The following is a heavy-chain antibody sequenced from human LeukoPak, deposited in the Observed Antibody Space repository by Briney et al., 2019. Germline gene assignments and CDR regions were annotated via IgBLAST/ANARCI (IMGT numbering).Heavy chain of an antibody. CDR1: GFTFSSYW. J-gene: IGHJ6*02. V-gene: IGHV3-7*03. D-gene: IGHD3-16*01. Sequence: PGGSLRLSCAASGFTFSSYWMNWDRQAPGKGLEWVASINHNGNANYYVDSVKGRFTISRDNAKNSLYLQMSNLRAEDTAVYFCARGGGLDVWGQGATVTVSS. CDR3: ARGGGLDV. CDR2: INHNGNAN.